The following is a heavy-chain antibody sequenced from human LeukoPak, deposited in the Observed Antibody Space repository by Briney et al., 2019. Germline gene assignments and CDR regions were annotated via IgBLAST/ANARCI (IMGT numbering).Heavy chain of an antibody. V-gene: IGHV3-23*01. CDR1: GFTFSSYA. CDR2: ISGSGGST. J-gene: IGHJ4*02. CDR3: AREGGNFWSGYTFDY. Sequence: GGSLRLSCAASGFTFSSYAMSWVRQAPGKGLEWVSAISGSGGSTYYADSVKGRFTISRDNSKNTLYLQMNSLRAEDTAVYYCAREGGNFWSGYTFDYWGQGTLVTVSS. D-gene: IGHD3-3*01.